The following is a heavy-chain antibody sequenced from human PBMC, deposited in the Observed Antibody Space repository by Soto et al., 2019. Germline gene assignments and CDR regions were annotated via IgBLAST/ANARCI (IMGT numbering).Heavy chain of an antibody. CDR2: ISYDGSNK. V-gene: IGHV3-30*06. CDR3: ANAGSSPCYYYGMDV. Sequence: PGGSLRLSCAASGFTFSSYGIHWVRQAPGKGLEWVAVISYDGSNKYYADSVKGRFTISRDNSKNTLYLQMNSLRAEDTAVYYCANAGSSPCYYYGMDVWGQGTTVTVSS. J-gene: IGHJ6*02. D-gene: IGHD6-6*01. CDR1: GFTFSSYG.